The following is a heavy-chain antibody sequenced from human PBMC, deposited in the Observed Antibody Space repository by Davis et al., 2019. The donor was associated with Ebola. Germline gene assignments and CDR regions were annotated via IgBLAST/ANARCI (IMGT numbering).Heavy chain of an antibody. V-gene: IGHV3-23*01. CDR3: ATASAGTY. CDR1: GFTFSNFA. J-gene: IGHJ4*02. Sequence: GESLKISCTTSGFTFSNFAMSWVRQASGKGLDWVSAIRESGIKTHYADSVKGRFTISRDNSKNTLYLQMNSLRVEDTAVYYCATASAGTYWGQGVLVTVSS. CDR2: IRESGIKT. D-gene: IGHD6-13*01.